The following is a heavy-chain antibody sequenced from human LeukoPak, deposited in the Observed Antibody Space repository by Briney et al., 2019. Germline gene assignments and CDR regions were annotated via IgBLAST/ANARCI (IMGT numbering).Heavy chain of an antibody. J-gene: IGHJ4*02. CDR2: ISIGGDYT. CDR1: GFTFSGYA. V-gene: IGHV3-23*01. D-gene: IGHD1-14*01. CDR3: AKLHSATITADFDN. Sequence: QPGRSLRLSCAASGFTFSGYAMSWVRQAPGKGLEWVSGISIGGDYTYYADSVQGRFTISRDNSKNTLFLQMSNLRAEDTAKYYCAKLHSATITADFDNWGQGSLVIVSS.